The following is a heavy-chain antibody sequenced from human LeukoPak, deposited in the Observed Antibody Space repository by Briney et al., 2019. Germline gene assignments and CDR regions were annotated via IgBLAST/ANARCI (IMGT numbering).Heavy chain of an antibody. J-gene: IGHJ4*02. V-gene: IGHV4-30-2*01. CDR2: IYHSGST. CDR1: GVSISSGGYS. D-gene: IGHD4-17*01. Sequence: SETLSLTCAVSGVSISSGGYSWSWIRQPPGKGLEWIGYIYHSGSTYYNPSLKSRVTISVDRSKNQFSLKLSSVTAADTAVYYCARAPNYGDYIFDYWGQGTLVTVSS. CDR3: ARAPNYGDYIFDY.